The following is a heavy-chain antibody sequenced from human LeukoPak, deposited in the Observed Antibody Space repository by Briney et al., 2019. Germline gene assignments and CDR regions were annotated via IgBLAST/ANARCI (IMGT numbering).Heavy chain of an antibody. V-gene: IGHV4-59*08. CDR2: IYYSGST. Sequence: SETLSLTCTVSGGSISSYYWSWIRQPPGKGLEWIGYIYYSGSTNYNPSLKSRVTISVDTSKNQFYLKLSSVTAADTAVYYCAGRGYYDSSGYYAHWGQGTLVTVSS. CDR1: GGSISSYY. CDR3: AGRGYYDSSGYYAH. D-gene: IGHD3-22*01. J-gene: IGHJ4*02.